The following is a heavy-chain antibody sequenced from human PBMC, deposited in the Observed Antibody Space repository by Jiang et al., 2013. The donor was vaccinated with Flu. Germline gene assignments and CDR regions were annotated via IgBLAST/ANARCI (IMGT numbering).Heavy chain of an antibody. CDR3: ARSYCGGDCYSMFGYSYYGMDV. D-gene: IGHD2-21*02. J-gene: IGHJ6*02. Sequence: GSGLVKPSETLSLTCTVSGASISSYYWSWIRQPPGKGLEWIGYIHNSGTTNYNPSLKSRVTISIDTSTNQFSLKLISVTAPDTAVYYCARSYCGGDCYSMFGYSYYGMDVWGQGTTVTVSS. V-gene: IGHV4-59*08. CDR2: IHNSGTT. CDR1: GASISSYY.